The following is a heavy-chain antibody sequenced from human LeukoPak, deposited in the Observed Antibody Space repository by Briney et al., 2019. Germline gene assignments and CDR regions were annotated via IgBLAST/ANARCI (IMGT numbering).Heavy chain of an antibody. CDR2: INHSGST. CDR3: ARHTVQYWWFDP. Sequence: SETLSLTCAVYGGSFSGYYWSWIRQPPGKGLEWIGEINHSGSTYYNPSLKSRVTISVDTSKNRFSLKLSSVTAADTAVYYCARHTVQYWWFDPWGQGTLVTVSS. CDR1: GGSFSGYY. J-gene: IGHJ5*02. V-gene: IGHV4-34*01. D-gene: IGHD2-8*02.